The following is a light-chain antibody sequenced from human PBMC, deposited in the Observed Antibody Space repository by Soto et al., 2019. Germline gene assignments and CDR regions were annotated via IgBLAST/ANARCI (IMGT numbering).Light chain of an antibody. Sequence: DIQMTQSPSSLSASVGDRVTITCRASQSISSDLNWYEQKPGKGPNLLIYAASTSPSGVPSSYTGSGYGTDFSLTISRLQPEDFATYFCQQTYSTPYTFGQGTKLEIK. J-gene: IGKJ2*01. V-gene: IGKV1-39*01. CDR2: AAS. CDR1: QSISSD. CDR3: QQTYSTPYT.